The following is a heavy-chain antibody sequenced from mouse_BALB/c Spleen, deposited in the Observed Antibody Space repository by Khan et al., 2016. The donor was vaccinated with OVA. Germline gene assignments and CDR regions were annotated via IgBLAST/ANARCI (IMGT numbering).Heavy chain of an antibody. V-gene: IGHV3-2*02. CDR1: GYSITSDYA. Sequence: EVQLVESGPGLVKPSQSLSLTCTVTGYSITSDYAWNWIRQFPGNKLEWMGHISYSGNTTYNPSFKRRISITRDTSKNQSFLQLNSVTTEDTATYYCARIYGGNFDYWGQGTTLTVSS. CDR3: ARIYGGNFDY. CDR2: ISYSGNT. D-gene: IGHD1-1*01. J-gene: IGHJ2*01.